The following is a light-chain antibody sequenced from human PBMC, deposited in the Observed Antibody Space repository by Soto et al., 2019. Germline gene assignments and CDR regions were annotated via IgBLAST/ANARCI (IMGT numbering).Light chain of an antibody. CDR3: QKYDRAPWT. J-gene: IGKJ1*01. CDR2: AAF. CDR1: QGISNF. Sequence: DLQMTQSPSSLSASVGDSVTITCRASQGISNFLAWYQQKPGKVPKLLIYAAFTLQSGVPSRFSGSGSATDFTLTISSLQPEDVATYYCQKYDRAPWTFGQGTKVEIK. V-gene: IGKV1-27*01.